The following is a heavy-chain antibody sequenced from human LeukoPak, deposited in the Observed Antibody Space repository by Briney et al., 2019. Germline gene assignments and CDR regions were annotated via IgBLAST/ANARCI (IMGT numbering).Heavy chain of an antibody. J-gene: IGHJ4*02. Sequence: PSETLSLTCTVPGDSISSSSYYWGWIRQPPGKGLEWIGSIYHSGGTYYNPSLTSRVTISADTSKKQFSLKLTSVTASDTAVYYCARRGYTDSWRHSPFDYWGQGTLVTVSS. CDR1: GDSISSSSYY. D-gene: IGHD6-13*01. CDR2: IYHSGGT. CDR3: ARRGYTDSWRHSPFDY. V-gene: IGHV4-39*01.